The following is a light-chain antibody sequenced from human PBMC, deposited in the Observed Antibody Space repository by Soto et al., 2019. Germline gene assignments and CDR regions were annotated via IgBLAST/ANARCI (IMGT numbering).Light chain of an antibody. CDR1: QSVSSN. CDR3: QQHSNWPPSIT. CDR2: DTS. Sequence: EIVMTQSPATLSVSPGERATLSCRASQSVSSNLAWYQQKPGQAPRLLIYDTSYRATGIPARFSGSGSGTDFALTISGLEPEDFAVYYCQQHSNWPPSITFGQGTRLEIK. V-gene: IGKV3-11*01. J-gene: IGKJ5*01.